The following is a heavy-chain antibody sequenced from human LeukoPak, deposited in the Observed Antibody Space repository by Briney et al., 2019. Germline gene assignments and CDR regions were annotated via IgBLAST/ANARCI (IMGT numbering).Heavy chain of an antibody. D-gene: IGHD2-2*01. V-gene: IGHV3-30*18. CDR1: GFTFSSYG. CDR2: ISYDGSNK. J-gene: IGHJ3*02. Sequence: PGRSLRLSCAASGFTFSSYGMHWVGQAPGKELEWVAVISYDGSNKYYADSVKGRFTISRDNSKNTLYLQMNSLRAEDTAVYYCAKEDIVVVPAALLGAFDIWGQGTLVTVSS. CDR3: AKEDIVVVPAALLGAFDI.